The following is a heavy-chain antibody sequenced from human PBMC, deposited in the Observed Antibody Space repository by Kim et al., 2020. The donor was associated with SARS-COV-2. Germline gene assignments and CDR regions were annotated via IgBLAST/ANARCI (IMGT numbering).Heavy chain of an antibody. J-gene: IGHJ4*02. V-gene: IGHV4-59*01. Sequence: YTPSLKSRVTISVDTSKNQFSVKLSSVTAADTAVYYCARAHTAMVTYFDYWGQGTLVTVSS. CDR3: ARAHTAMVTYFDY. D-gene: IGHD5-18*01.